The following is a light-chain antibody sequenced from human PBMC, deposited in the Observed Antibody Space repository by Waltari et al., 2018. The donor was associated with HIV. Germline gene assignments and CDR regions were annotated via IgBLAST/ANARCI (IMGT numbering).Light chain of an antibody. Sequence: QSALTQPASVSGSPGQSITISCTGTSSDVGGYNLVPWYQQHPGKSPKLMIYEVSKRPSGVSNRFAGSKSGKPASLTISGLQAEDEADYYCCAYAGSTTYVIFGGGTKLTVL. CDR2: EVS. CDR1: SSDVGGYNL. CDR3: CAYAGSTTYVI. J-gene: IGLJ2*01. V-gene: IGLV2-23*02.